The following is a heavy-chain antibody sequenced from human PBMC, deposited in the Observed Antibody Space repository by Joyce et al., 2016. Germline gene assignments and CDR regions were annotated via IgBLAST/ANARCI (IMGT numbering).Heavy chain of an antibody. CDR1: GYTFTGYF. CDR3: VREWSYYDSRVSYPVYY. CDR2: INPNSGAT. Sequence: QVQLVQSGAEVKKPGASVKVSCKASGYTFTGYFLHWVRQAPGQGLEWMGWINPNSGATFYEQKVEGRVTFTRDTSIATAYMEVGRLRSDDTAVFYCVREWSYYDSRVSYPVYYWGQGTLITVSS. D-gene: IGHD3-22*01. V-gene: IGHV1-2*02. J-gene: IGHJ4*02.